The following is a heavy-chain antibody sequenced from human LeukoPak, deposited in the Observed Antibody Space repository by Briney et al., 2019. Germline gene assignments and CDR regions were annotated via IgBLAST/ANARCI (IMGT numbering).Heavy chain of an antibody. CDR3: VLGYCSGVSCYHDY. V-gene: IGHV3-53*01. D-gene: IGHD2-15*01. CDR1: GFTVSSNY. CDR2: IYSDGST. J-gene: IGHJ4*02. Sequence: GGSLRLSCAASGFTVSSNYLSWVRQAPGKGLEWVSTIYSDGSTDYANSVKGRFTISRDNSKNTLYLQMNSLRAEDTAVYYCVLGYCSGVSCYHDYWGQGTLVTVSS.